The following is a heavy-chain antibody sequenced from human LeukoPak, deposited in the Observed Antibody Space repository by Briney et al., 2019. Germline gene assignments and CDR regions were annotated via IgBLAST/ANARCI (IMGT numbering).Heavy chain of an antibody. V-gene: IGHV3-66*01. D-gene: IGHD2-2*01. CDR2: IYDGGST. CDR3: ARALPASSHTSFDY. CDR1: GFIVSDNY. Sequence: TGGSLRLTCAASGFIVSDNYMSWVRQAPGKGLDWVSIIYDGGSTYYADSVKGRFTISRDISKNTFYLHINSLRVEDTAVYYCARALPASSHTSFDYWGQGTLVTVSS. J-gene: IGHJ4*02.